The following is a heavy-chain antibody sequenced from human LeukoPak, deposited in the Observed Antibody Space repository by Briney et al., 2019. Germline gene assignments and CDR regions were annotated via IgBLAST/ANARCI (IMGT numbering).Heavy chain of an antibody. CDR1: GFTFSDYA. D-gene: IGHD3-22*01. CDR3: AKHIAYYYDSSGYHIDY. J-gene: IGHJ4*02. Sequence: GGSLRLSCAASGFTFSDYAMRWVRQAPGKGLEWVSGISGCGGITYYAVSVKGRFTISRDNSKNTLFLQMNSLRAEDTAVYYCAKHIAYYYDSSGYHIDYWAQGTLVTVSS. CDR2: ISGCGGIT. V-gene: IGHV3-23*01.